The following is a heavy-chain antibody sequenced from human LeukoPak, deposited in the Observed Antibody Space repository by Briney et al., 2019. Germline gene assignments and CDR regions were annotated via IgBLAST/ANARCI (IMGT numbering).Heavy chain of an antibody. CDR3: ARDRAVVVPAATEYYYYYYGMDV. V-gene: IGHV4-59*01. D-gene: IGHD2-2*01. CDR1: GGSIRSYY. Sequence: PSETLSLTCTVSGGSIRSYYWSWIRQPPGKGLEWIGYIYYSGSTNYNPSLKSRVTISVDTSKNQFSLKLSSVTAADTAVYYCARDRAVVVPAATEYYYYYYGMDVWGPGTTVTVSS. J-gene: IGHJ6*02. CDR2: IYYSGST.